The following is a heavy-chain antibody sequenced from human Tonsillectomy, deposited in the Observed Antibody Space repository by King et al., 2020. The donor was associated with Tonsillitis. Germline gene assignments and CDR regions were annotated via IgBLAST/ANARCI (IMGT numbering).Heavy chain of an antibody. CDR1: GFTFDDYG. J-gene: IGHJ3*02. CDR3: ARNRGPTYTYVFDI. Sequence: VQLVESGGGVVRPGGSLRLSCAASGFTFDDYGMSWVRQTPGKGLEWVSGINWNGVSTGYADSVKGRFTISRDNAKNSLYLQMDSLRAEDTALYYWARNRGPTYTYVFDIWGQGTMVTVSS. D-gene: IGHD5-18*01. V-gene: IGHV3-20*04. CDR2: INWNGVST.